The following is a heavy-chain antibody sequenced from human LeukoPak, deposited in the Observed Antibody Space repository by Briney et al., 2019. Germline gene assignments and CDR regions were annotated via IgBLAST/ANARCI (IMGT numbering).Heavy chain of an antibody. D-gene: IGHD2-8*02. CDR3: ARGYCTGGVCPDGFDI. Sequence: SETLTLTCTVSGGSVSRGTYYWSWIRQPPGKGLEWIAYMYYSGSTNYNPSLKSRVTISIDTPKNQFSLKLSSVTAADSAVYFCARGYCTGGVCPDGFDIWGQGTMVTVSS. J-gene: IGHJ3*02. CDR1: GGSVSRGTYY. CDR2: MYYSGST. V-gene: IGHV4-61*01.